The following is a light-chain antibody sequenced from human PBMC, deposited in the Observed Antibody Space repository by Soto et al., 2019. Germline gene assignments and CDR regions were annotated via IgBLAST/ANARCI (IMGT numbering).Light chain of an antibody. V-gene: IGKV3-11*01. J-gene: IGKJ2*01. CDR1: QSVNSY. Sequence: EIVLTQSPATLSLSPGDRATLSCRASQSVNSYLAWYQQKPGQAPRLLIYDASNRATGIPARFSASGSGTDFTLTISSLEPEDFALYYCQQRTNWPVYTFGQGTKLEIK. CDR3: QQRTNWPVYT. CDR2: DAS.